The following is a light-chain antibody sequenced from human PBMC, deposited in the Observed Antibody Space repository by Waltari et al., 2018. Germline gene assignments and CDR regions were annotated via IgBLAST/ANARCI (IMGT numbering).Light chain of an antibody. CDR3: CSYAGLGIYV. CDR1: SSDDGNYNL. J-gene: IGLJ1*01. CDR2: EVT. V-gene: IGLV2-23*02. Sequence: QSGLTQPASVSGSPGQSITISCNGTSSDDGNYNLVSWYQQYPGKAPNPMVYEVTKRTSGVSYRFSGSKSGNTASLTIYGLQSEDEADYYCCSYAGLGIYVFGTGTKVTVL.